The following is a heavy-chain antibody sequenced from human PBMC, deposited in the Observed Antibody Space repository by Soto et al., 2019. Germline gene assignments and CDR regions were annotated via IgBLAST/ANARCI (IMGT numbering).Heavy chain of an antibody. D-gene: IGHD5-12*01. CDR3: ARGTDGYNLAAFDI. CDR2: IIPIFGTA. Sequence: QVQLVQSGAEVKKPGSSVKVSCKASGGTFSSYAISWVRQAPGQGLEWMGGIIPIFGTANYAQKFQGRVTTTADESTSTAYMELSSLRSEDTALYYCARGTDGYNLAAFDIWGQGTMVTVSS. V-gene: IGHV1-69*01. J-gene: IGHJ3*02. CDR1: GGTFSSYA.